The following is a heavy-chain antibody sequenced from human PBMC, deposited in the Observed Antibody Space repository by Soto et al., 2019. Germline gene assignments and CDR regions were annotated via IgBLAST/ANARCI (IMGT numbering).Heavy chain of an antibody. Sequence: PGGSLRLSCAASGFTFSNHAMSWVRQAPGKGLQWVSAIIGSGGSTHYADSVKGRFTISRDNSKNTLYLQMNSLRAEDTAVYYCAKENLLKIIVMSNFDYWGQGTLVTVSS. V-gene: IGHV3-23*01. D-gene: IGHD3-16*02. J-gene: IGHJ4*02. CDR2: IIGSGGST. CDR1: GFTFSNHA. CDR3: AKENLLKIIVMSNFDY.